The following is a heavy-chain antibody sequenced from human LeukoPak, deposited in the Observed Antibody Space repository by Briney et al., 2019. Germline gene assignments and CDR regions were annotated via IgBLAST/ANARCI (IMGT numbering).Heavy chain of an antibody. J-gene: IGHJ4*02. CDR2: IIPILGIA. V-gene: IGHV1-69*04. CDR3: ARECSGGSCYSVGES. CDR1: GGTFSSYA. D-gene: IGHD2-15*01. Sequence: ASVKVSCKASGGTFSSYAISWVRQAPGQGLEWMGRIIPILGIANYAQKFQGRVTITADKSTSTAYMELSSLRSEDTAVYYCARECSGGSCYSVGESWGQGTLVTVSS.